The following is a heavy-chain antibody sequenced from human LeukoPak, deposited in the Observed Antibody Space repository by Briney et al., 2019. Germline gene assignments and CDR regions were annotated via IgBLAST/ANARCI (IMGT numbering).Heavy chain of an antibody. CDR3: AKDATRYWDFDY. V-gene: IGHV3-23*01. CDR1: GFTFSSYS. D-gene: IGHD2-8*02. J-gene: IGHJ4*02. CDR2: VSTDGYTT. Sequence: GGSLRLSCAASGFTFSSYSMNWVRQAPGKGLEWLSAVSTDGYTTYYADSVKGRFTISRDNSKNTVYLQMNSLRVEDTAVYYCAKDATRYWDFDYWGQGTLVIVSS.